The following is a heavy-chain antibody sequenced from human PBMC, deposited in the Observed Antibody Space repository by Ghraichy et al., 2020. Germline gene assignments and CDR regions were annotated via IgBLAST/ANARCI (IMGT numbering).Heavy chain of an antibody. D-gene: IGHD2-8*01. CDR3: ARGLPLMPMVYAMRLNWFAP. V-gene: IGHV4-34*01. CDR2: INHSGST. J-gene: IGHJ5*02. CDR1: GGSFSGYY. Sequence: SETLSLTCAVYGGSFSGYYWSWIRQPPGKGLEWIGEINHSGSTNYNPSLKSRVTISVDTSKNQFSLKLSSVTAADTAVYYCARGLPLMPMVYAMRLNWFAPWGQGNLVIDSS.